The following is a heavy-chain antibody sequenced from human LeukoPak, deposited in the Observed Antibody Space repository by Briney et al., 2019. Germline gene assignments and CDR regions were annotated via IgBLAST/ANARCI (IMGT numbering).Heavy chain of an antibody. V-gene: IGHV3-21*01. Sequence: PGGSLRLSCAASGFTFSSYSMNWVRQAPGKGLEWVSSISSSSSYIYYADSVKGRFTISRDNAKNSLYLQMNSLRAEDTAVYYCARVRQLEDAFDIWGQGTMVTVSS. CDR1: GFTFSSYS. CDR2: ISSSSSYI. D-gene: IGHD1-1*01. CDR3: ARVRQLEDAFDI. J-gene: IGHJ3*02.